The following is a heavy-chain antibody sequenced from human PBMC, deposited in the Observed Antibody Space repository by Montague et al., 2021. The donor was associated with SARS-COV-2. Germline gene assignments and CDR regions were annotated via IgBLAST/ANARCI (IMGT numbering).Heavy chain of an antibody. CDR1: GFTFDDYG. CDR3: ARDYDILTGYYNDHYYYYGMDV. CDR2: INWNGGST. D-gene: IGHD3-9*01. V-gene: IGHV3-20*04. Sequence: SLRLSCAASGFTFDDYGRSWVRQAPGKGLEWVSGINWNGGSTGYXDSVKGRFTISRDNAKNSLYLQMNSLRAEDTALYYCARDYDILTGYYNDHYYYYGMDVWGQGTTVTVSS. J-gene: IGHJ6*02.